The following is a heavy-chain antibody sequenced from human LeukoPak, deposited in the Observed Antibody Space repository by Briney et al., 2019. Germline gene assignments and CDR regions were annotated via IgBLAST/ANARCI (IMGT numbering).Heavy chain of an antibody. V-gene: IGHV1-8*03. J-gene: IGHJ4*02. CDR2: MNPNSGNT. Sequence: ASVKVSCKASGYTFTSYDISWVRQATGQGLEWMGWMNPNSGNTGYTQKFQGRVTITRNTSISTAYMELSSLRSEDTALYYCARDSSGHFHYWGQGTLVTVSS. CDR1: GYTFTSYD. D-gene: IGHD3-22*01. CDR3: ARDSSGHFHY.